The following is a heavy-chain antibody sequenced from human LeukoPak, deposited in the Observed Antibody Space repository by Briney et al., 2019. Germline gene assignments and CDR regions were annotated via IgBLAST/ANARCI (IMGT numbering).Heavy chain of an antibody. CDR2: IYHSGST. D-gene: IGHD3-22*01. CDR1: GGSISSYY. Sequence: SETLSLTCTVTGGSISSYYWSWIRQPPGKGLEWIGSIYHSGSTYYNPSLKSRVTISVDTSKNQFSLKLSSVTAADTAVYYCARDIWARDSSGPFDYWGQGTLVTVSS. CDR3: ARDIWARDSSGPFDY. V-gene: IGHV4-38-2*02. J-gene: IGHJ4*02.